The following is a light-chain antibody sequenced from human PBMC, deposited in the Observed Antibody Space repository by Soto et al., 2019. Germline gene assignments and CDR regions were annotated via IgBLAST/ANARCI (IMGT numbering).Light chain of an antibody. J-gene: IGLJ1*01. Sequence: QSALTQPASVSGSDGQSITISCTGTSGDVGDYNFVSWYQQRPGKAPKLMIYEVSNRPSGVSNRFSGSKSGTTASLTISGRQGDDEADYYCSSYTSSGTQGVFGTGTKLTVL. V-gene: IGLV2-14*01. CDR2: EVS. CDR3: SSYTSSGTQGV. CDR1: SGDVGDYNF.